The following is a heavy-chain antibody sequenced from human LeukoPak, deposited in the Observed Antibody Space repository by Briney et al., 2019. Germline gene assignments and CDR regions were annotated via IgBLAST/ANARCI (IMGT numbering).Heavy chain of an antibody. CDR3: ARGIVVVPAAKVPYYYYMDV. J-gene: IGHJ6*03. CDR2: INDRGST. V-gene: IGHV4-34*01. D-gene: IGHD2-2*01. Sequence: SETLSLTCAVYGGSFSGYSWTWIRQSPGKGLEWIGQINDRGSTKYNPSLKSRVAISVDTSKNQFFLILNSVTAADTAVYYCARGIVVVPAAKVPYYYYMDVWGKGTTVTVSS. CDR1: GGSFSGYS.